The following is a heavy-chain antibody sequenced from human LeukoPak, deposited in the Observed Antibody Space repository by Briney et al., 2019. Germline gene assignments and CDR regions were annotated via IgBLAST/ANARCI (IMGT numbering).Heavy chain of an antibody. Sequence: ASVKVSCKASGYTFTGYYMHWVRQAPGQGLEWMGWINPNSGGTNYAQKFQGRVTMTRDTSISTAYTELSRLRSDDTAVYYCARARGYCSSTSCYKRFDPWGQGTLVTVSS. J-gene: IGHJ5*02. D-gene: IGHD2-2*02. CDR1: GYTFTGYY. CDR3: ARARGYCSSTSCYKRFDP. CDR2: INPNSGGT. V-gene: IGHV1-2*02.